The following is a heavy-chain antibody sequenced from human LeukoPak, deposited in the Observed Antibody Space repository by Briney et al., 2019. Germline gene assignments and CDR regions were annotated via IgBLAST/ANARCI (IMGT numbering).Heavy chain of an antibody. CDR2: ISHSGGGT. CDR3: AKRRSESSNWALRIFDN. V-gene: IGHV3-23*01. J-gene: IGHJ4*02. CDR1: GFTFSSYA. D-gene: IGHD4-11*01. Sequence: GGSLRLSCAASGFTFSSYAMSWVRQAPGKGLDWVSAISHSGGGTYYADSVKGRFTISRDNSKNTLYVQMNSLRAEDTAMYYCAKRRSESSNWALRIFDNWGQGTMVSVSS.